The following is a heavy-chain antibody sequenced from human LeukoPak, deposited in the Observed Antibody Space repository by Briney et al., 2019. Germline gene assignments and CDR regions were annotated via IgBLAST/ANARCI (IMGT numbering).Heavy chain of an antibody. D-gene: IGHD6-13*01. CDR1: GGSISSGGYY. CDR2: IYYSGST. V-gene: IGHV4-31*03. Sequence: SETLSLTCTVSGGSISSGGYYWSWLRQHPGKGLEWIGYIYYSGSTYYNPSLKSRVTISVDTSKNQFSLKLSSVTAADTAVYYCARDVARQQLVTYYYYGMDVWGQGTTVTVSS. CDR3: ARDVARQQLVTYYYYGMDV. J-gene: IGHJ6*02.